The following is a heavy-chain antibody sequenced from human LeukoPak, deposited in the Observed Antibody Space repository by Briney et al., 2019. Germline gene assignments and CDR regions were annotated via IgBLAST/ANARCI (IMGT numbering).Heavy chain of an antibody. J-gene: IGHJ6*02. CDR3: ARTYYYYGMDV. CDR2: IYYSGST. Sequence: SETLSLTCTVSGGSISSYYWSWVRQPPGKGLEWIGYIYYSGSTNYNPSLKSRVTISVDTSKNQFSLKLSSVTAADTAVYYCARTYYYYGMDVWGQGTTVTVSS. V-gene: IGHV4-59*01. CDR1: GGSISSYY.